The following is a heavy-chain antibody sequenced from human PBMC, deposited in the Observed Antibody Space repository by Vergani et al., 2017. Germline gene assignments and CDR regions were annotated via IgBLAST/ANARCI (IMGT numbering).Heavy chain of an antibody. Sequence: EVQLLESGGDLVQPGGSLRLSCAASGFTFNHYAMNWVRQAPGKGLEWVSGISGSGGSTYYAGSVKGRFTISRDSSKNTLYLQMNSLSAGDTAVYYCARGYRHCSNTVCPFDYWGQGTLVTVSS. D-gene: IGHD2-2*01. CDR3: ARGYRHCSNTVCPFDY. V-gene: IGHV3-23*01. J-gene: IGHJ4*02. CDR2: ISGSGGST. CDR1: GFTFNHYA.